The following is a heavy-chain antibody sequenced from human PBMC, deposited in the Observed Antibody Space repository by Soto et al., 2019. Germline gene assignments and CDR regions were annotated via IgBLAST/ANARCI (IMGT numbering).Heavy chain of an antibody. J-gene: IGHJ6*02. D-gene: IGHD2-15*01. CDR2: INPSGGST. V-gene: IGHV1-46*01. CDR1: GYTFTSYY. Sequence: ASVKVSCKASGYTFTSYYMHGVRQAPGQGLEWMGIINPSGGSTSYAQKFQGRVTMTRDTSTSTVYMELSSLRSEDTAVYYCAREEVAAPKGYYGMDVWGQGTTVTVSS. CDR3: AREEVAAPKGYYGMDV.